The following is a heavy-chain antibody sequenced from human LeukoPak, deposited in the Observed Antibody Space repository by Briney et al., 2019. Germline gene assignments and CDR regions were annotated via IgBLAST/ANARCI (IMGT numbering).Heavy chain of an antibody. CDR1: GFTFSSYG. D-gene: IGHD4-17*01. CDR3: ARDLLLYGDSSNWFDP. CDR2: IWYDGSNK. J-gene: IGHJ5*02. V-gene: IGHV3-33*01. Sequence: SGGSLRLSCAASGFTFSSYGMHWVRQAPGKGLEWVAVIWYDGSNKYYADSVKGRFTISRDNSKNTLYLQMNSLRAEDTAVYYCARDLLLYGDSSNWFDPWGQGTLVTVSS.